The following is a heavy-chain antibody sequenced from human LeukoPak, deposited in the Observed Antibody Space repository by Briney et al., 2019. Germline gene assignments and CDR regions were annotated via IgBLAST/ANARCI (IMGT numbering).Heavy chain of an antibody. V-gene: IGHV6-1*01. Sequence: SQTLSLTCGISGDSVSSYDATWNWNRQSPSRGLEWLGRTYYRSRWGNDYAVSVKSRITINPDTSKNQFSLHLNSVTPEDTAVYYCARVSSRAFDVWGQGTMVTVSP. D-gene: IGHD6-6*01. CDR2: TYYRSRWGN. CDR1: GDSVSSYDAT. J-gene: IGHJ3*01. CDR3: ARVSSRAFDV.